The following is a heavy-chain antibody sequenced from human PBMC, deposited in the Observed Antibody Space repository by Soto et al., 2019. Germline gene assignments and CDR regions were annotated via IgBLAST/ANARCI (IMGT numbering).Heavy chain of an antibody. J-gene: IGHJ6*03. CDR3: ARAVGGYDFWSASYYYYYYMDV. CDR1: GGSFSGYY. CDR2: INHSGST. D-gene: IGHD3-3*01. V-gene: IGHV4-34*01. Sequence: QVQLQQWGAGLLKPSETLSLTCAVYGGSFSGYYWSWIRQPPGRGLEWIGEINHSGSTNYNPSLKSRVTMSVDTSKNQCSRKLSSVTDADTAVYFCARAVGGYDFWSASYYYYYYMDVWGKGTTVTGSS.